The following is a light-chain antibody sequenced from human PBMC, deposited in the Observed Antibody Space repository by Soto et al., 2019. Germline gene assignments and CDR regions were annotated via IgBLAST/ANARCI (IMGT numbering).Light chain of an antibody. J-gene: IGKJ1*01. CDR2: GAS. CDR1: QSVSSSY. Sequence: EIVLTQSPGTLSLSPGERATLSCRASQSVSSSYLAWYQQKPGQAPRLLMYGASSRATGIPDRFSGSGSGTDFTLTISRLEPEDFAVYYCQQYRTFGQGTKV. CDR3: QQYRT. V-gene: IGKV3-20*01.